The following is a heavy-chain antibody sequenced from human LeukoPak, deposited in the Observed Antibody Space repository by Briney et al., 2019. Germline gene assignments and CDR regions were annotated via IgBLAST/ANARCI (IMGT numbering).Heavy chain of an antibody. CDR3: ARDIALMVYAIYGLKDYMDV. CDR2: ISSSGSTI. Sequence: PGGSLRLSCAASGFTFSDYYMSWIRQAPGKGLEWVSYISSSGSTIYYADSVKGRFTISRDNAKNSLYLQMNSLRAEDTAVYYCARDIALMVYAIYGLKDYMDVWGKGTTVTVSS. D-gene: IGHD2-8*01. V-gene: IGHV3-11*04. J-gene: IGHJ6*03. CDR1: GFTFSDYY.